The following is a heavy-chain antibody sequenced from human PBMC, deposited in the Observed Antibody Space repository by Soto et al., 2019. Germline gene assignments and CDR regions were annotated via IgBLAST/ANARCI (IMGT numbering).Heavy chain of an antibody. CDR1: GFTFSSYG. Sequence: GGSLRLSCAASGFTFSSYGMHWVRQAPGKGLEWVAVIWYDGSNKYYADSVKGRFTISRDNSKNTLYLQMNSLRAEDTAVYYCARDTRDYYYDSSTLDYWGQGTLVTVSS. CDR3: ARDTRDYYYDSSTLDY. J-gene: IGHJ4*02. D-gene: IGHD3-22*01. CDR2: IWYDGSNK. V-gene: IGHV3-33*01.